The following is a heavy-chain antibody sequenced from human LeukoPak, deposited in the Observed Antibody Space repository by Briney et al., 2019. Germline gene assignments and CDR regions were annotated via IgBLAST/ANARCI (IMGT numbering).Heavy chain of an antibody. CDR2: IISSRSTYI. J-gene: IGHJ4*02. D-gene: IGHD4-17*01. Sequence: GGSLRLSCAASGFTFSRYSMNWVRQAPGKGLEWVSSIISSRSTYIYYADSVKGRFTISSDNAENSLYLQMNSLRAEDTAVYYCARDFRDYGAFHAFDYWGQGTLVTVSS. CDR3: ARDFRDYGAFHAFDY. V-gene: IGHV3-21*01. CDR1: GFTFSRYS.